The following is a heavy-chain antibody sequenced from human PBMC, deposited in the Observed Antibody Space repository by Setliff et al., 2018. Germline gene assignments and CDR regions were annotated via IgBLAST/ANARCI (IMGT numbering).Heavy chain of an antibody. Sequence: LSETLSLPCTVSGGSISSYYWSWIRQPAGKGLEWIGHIYIGGSANYNPSLKSRVTMSIDTSKNQFSLKLNSVTAADMAVYYCAREQWLDPPGYYYMDVWAKGTTVTVSS. CDR2: IYIGGSA. J-gene: IGHJ6*03. D-gene: IGHD6-19*01. CDR1: GGSISSYY. CDR3: AREQWLDPPGYYYMDV. V-gene: IGHV4-4*07.